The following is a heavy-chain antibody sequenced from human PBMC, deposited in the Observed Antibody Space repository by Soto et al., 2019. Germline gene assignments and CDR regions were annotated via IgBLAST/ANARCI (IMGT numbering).Heavy chain of an antibody. CDR2: ISAYNGNT. J-gene: IGHJ4*02. CDR1: GYTFTSYG. V-gene: IGHV1-18*04. CDR3: ARRNYVWGSYRHSRLDY. D-gene: IGHD3-16*02. Sequence: QDQLVQSGAEVKKPGASVKVSCKASGYTFTSYGLSWVRRAPGQGLEWMGWISAYNGNTNYAQKLQGRVTMTTDTTTSTAYMELRSVRSDDTAVYYCARRNYVWGSYRHSRLDYWGQGTLVTVSS.